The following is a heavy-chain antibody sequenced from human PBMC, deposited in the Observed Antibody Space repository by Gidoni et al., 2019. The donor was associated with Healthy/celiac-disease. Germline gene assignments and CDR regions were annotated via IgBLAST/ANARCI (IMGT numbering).Heavy chain of an antibody. CDR2: SIPIFGTA. CDR3: ARAEGAYTSLPDY. V-gene: IGHV1-69*01. D-gene: IGHD4-4*01. J-gene: IGHJ4*01. CDR1: GATLSSYS. Sequence: QAQLVQSGAEVKKPGSSVKVPCKASGATLSSYSISWVRHAPGQGLECMGGSIPIFGTANYAQKFQGRVTTTPDESTSTAYMELIGLRSEDTAVYYCARAEGAYTSLPDYWGQGTLVTVSS.